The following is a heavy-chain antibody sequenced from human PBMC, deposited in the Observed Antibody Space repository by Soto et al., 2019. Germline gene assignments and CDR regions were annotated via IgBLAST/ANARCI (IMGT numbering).Heavy chain of an antibody. CDR2: IYWNDDK. D-gene: IGHD3-3*01. Sequence: SGPTLVNPTQTLTLTCTFSGFSLSTSGVGVGWIRQPPGKALEWLALIYWNDDKRYSPSLKSRLTITKDTSKNQVVLTMTNMDPVDTATYYCAHRYYDFWSDPGGFDPWGQTTLVTVSS. CDR3: AHRYYDFWSDPGGFDP. J-gene: IGHJ5*02. CDR1: GFSLSTSGVG. V-gene: IGHV2-5*01.